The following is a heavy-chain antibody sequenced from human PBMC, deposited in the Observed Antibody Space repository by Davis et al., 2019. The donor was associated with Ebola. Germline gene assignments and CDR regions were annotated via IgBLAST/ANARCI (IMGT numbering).Heavy chain of an antibody. D-gene: IGHD1-7*01. V-gene: IGHV4-61*08. CDR1: GGSISSGGYY. Sequence: SETLSLTCTVSGGSISSGGYYWSWIRQHPGKGLEWIGYIYYSGSTNYNPSLKSRVTISVDTSKNQFSLKLSSVTAADTAVYYCARAGRGYNWNYEDWGQGTLVTVSS. CDR3: ARAGRGYNWNYED. J-gene: IGHJ4*02. CDR2: IYYSGST.